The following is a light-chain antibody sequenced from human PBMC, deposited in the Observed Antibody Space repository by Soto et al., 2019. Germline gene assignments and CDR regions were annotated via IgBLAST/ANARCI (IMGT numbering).Light chain of an antibody. V-gene: IGLV2-14*01. J-gene: IGLJ1*01. CDR1: SSDVGAYNY. Sequence: QSALTQPASVSGSPGQSITISCTGTSSDVGAYNYVSWYQQHPGKAPKLMIYEVSNRPSGVSHRFSGSKSDNTASLTISGLQTDDEADYYCSSYTRSRTLVFGTGTRSPS. CDR2: EVS. CDR3: SSYTRSRTLV.